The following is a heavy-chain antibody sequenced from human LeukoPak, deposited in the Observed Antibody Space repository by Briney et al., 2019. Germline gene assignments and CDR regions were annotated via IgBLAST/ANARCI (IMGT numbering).Heavy chain of an antibody. Sequence: SSVKVSCKASGYTFTSYYMHWVRQAPGQGLEWMGIINPSCGSTSYAQKFQGSVTMTRDTSTSTVYMELSSLSSEDTAVYYCARSYDSSGYYGGYWFDYWGQGTLVTVSS. V-gene: IGHV1-46*01. J-gene: IGHJ4*02. CDR2: INPSCGST. CDR1: GYTFTSYY. D-gene: IGHD3-22*01. CDR3: ARSYDSSGYYGGYWFDY.